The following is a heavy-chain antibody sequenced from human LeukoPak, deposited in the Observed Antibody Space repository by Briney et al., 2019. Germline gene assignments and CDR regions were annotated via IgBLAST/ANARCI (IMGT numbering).Heavy chain of an antibody. J-gene: IGHJ5*02. CDR3: AKYSAAGTSPKSFDP. Sequence: GGSLRLSCAASGLTFSSYAMSWVRQAPGKGLEWVSAISGSGGSTYYADSVKGRFTISRDNSKNTLYLQMNSLRAEDTAVYYCAKYSAAGTSPKSFDPWGQGTLVTVSS. CDR1: GLTFSSYA. D-gene: IGHD6-19*01. CDR2: ISGSGGST. V-gene: IGHV3-23*01.